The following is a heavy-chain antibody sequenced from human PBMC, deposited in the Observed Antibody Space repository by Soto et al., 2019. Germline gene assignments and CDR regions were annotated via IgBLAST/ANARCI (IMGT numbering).Heavy chain of an antibody. J-gene: IGHJ4*02. D-gene: IGHD4-17*01. CDR3: ARVGGTVTSDY. CDR1: GFFFSAYG. V-gene: IGHV3-33*01. CDR2: IYYDGNNK. Sequence: QVQLVESGGGVVQPGRSLRLSCAASGFFFSAYGMHWVRQAPGKGLEWVAMIYYDGNNKYYADSVKGRFTISRDNSNNTLYLQMNSLRVEDTAVYYCARVGGTVTSDYRGQGTLVIVSS.